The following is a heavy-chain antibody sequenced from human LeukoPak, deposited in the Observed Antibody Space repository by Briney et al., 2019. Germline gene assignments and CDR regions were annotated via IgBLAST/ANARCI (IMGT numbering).Heavy chain of an antibody. J-gene: IGHJ4*02. Sequence: GGSLRLSCAASGFTFSSYEMNWVRQAPGKGLEWVSYISSRGSTIYYADSVKGRFTISRDNAKNSLYLQMNSLRAEDTAVYYCARGPSGYHNTGGQGTLVTVFS. CDR2: ISSRGSTI. V-gene: IGHV3-48*03. CDR1: GFTFSSYE. D-gene: IGHD5-12*01. CDR3: ARGPSGYHNT.